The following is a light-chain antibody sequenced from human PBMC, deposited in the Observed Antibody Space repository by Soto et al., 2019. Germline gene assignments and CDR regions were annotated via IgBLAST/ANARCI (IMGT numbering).Light chain of an antibody. J-gene: IGKJ2*01. CDR2: KAS. V-gene: IGKV1-5*03. CDR3: QQSNSYPYT. CDR1: QSISSW. Sequence: DIQMTQSPSTLSASVGDRVTITCRASQSISSWLAWYQQKPGKAPKLLIYKASSLESGVPSRFSGSASGTEFTLTISSLQPDDFATYYCQQSNSYPYTFGQGTKLEIK.